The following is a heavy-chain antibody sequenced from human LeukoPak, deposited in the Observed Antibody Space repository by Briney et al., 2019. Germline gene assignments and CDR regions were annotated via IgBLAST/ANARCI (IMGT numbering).Heavy chain of an antibody. Sequence: SETLSLTCAVYGGPFNDYYWNWLRQPPGRGLEWIGEINHSGSTNYHPSYKSRVTISLDTSQNHFSLKLTSVTAAGTAVYYCARSGRDVGFAFDIWGLGTLVTISS. CDR1: GGPFNDYY. CDR3: ARSGRDVGFAFDI. D-gene: IGHD5-12*01. V-gene: IGHV4-34*01. CDR2: INHSGST. J-gene: IGHJ3*02.